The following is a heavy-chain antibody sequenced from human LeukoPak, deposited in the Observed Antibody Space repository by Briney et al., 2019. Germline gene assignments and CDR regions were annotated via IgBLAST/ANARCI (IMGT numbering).Heavy chain of an antibody. Sequence: GASVKVSCKASGYTFTSYGISWVRQAPGQGLEWMGWINAYNGNTNYAQKLQGRVTMTTDTSTSTAYLELRSLRSDDTAVYYCASSGTVTRAFDIWGQGTMVTVPS. V-gene: IGHV1-18*01. CDR3: ASSGTVTRAFDI. J-gene: IGHJ3*02. CDR1: GYTFTSYG. D-gene: IGHD4-11*01. CDR2: INAYNGNT.